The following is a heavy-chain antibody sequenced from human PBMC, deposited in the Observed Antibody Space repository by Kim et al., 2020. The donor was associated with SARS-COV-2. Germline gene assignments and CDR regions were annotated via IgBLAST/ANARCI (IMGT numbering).Heavy chain of an antibody. Sequence: ASVKVSCKASGYTFTSYYMHWVRQAPGQGLEWMGIINPSGGSTSYAQKFQGRVTMTRDTSTSTVYMELSSLRSEDTAVYYCATGVLGYCSSTSCFNGMDVWGQGTTVTVSS. D-gene: IGHD2-2*01. CDR2: INPSGGST. V-gene: IGHV1-46*03. J-gene: IGHJ6*02. CDR3: ATGVLGYCSSTSCFNGMDV. CDR1: GYTFTSYY.